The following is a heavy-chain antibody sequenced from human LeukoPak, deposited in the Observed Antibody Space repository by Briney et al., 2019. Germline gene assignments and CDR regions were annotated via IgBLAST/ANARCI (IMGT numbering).Heavy chain of an antibody. D-gene: IGHD2-21*02. CDR3: TLAYCGGDCYSFDY. CDR2: IIPIFGTA. Sequence: SVKVSCKASGGTFSSYAISWVRQAPGQGLEWMGGIIPIFGTANYAQKFQGRVTITADKSTSTAYMELSSLRSEDTAVFYCTLAYCGGDCYSFDYWGQGTLVTVSS. V-gene: IGHV1-69*06. J-gene: IGHJ4*02. CDR1: GGTFSSYA.